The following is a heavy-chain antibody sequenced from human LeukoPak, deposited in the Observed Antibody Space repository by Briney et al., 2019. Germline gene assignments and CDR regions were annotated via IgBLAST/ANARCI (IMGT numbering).Heavy chain of an antibody. CDR2: IYYSGST. V-gene: IGHV4-31*03. CDR1: GGSISSGGYY. D-gene: IGHD3-22*01. J-gene: IGHJ3*02. Sequence: TLSLTCTVSGGSISSGGYYWSWIRQHPGKGLEWIGYIYYSGSTYYNPSLKSRVTISVDTSKNQFSLKLSSVTAADTAVYYCARDGSYYDSSGQGGAFDIWGQGTMVTVSS. CDR3: ARDGSYYDSSGQGGAFDI.